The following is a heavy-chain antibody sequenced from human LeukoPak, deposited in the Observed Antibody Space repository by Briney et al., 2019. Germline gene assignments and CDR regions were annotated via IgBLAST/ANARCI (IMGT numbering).Heavy chain of an antibody. J-gene: IGHJ4*02. V-gene: IGHV4-34*01. D-gene: IGHD6-13*01. CDR3: ARGIAAADLDY. CDR1: GGSFSGYY. CDR2: INHSGST. Sequence: SETLSLTCAVYGGSFSGYYWSWIRQPPGKGLEWIGEINHSGSTNYNPSLKSRVTISVDTSKNQFSLKLSSVTAADTAVNYCARGIAAADLDYWGQGTLVTVSS.